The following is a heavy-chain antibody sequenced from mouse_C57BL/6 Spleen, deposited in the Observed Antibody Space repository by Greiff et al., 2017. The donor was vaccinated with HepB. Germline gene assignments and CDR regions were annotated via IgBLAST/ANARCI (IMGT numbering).Heavy chain of an antibody. Sequence: QVTLKESGPGILQSSQTLSLTCSFSGFSLSTSGMGVSWIRQPSGKGLEWLAHIYWDDDKRYNPSLKSRLTISKDTSRNQVFLKITSVDTADTATYDCARRRNYDYDGYWYFDVWGTGTTVTVSS. CDR3: ARRRNYDYDGYWYFDV. CDR2: IYWDDDK. J-gene: IGHJ1*03. CDR1: GFSLSTSGMG. D-gene: IGHD2-4*01. V-gene: IGHV8-12*01.